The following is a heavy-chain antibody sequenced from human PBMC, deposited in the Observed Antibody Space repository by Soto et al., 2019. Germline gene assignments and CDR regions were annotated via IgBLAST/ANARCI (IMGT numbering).Heavy chain of an antibody. CDR2: ISSSSSYI. D-gene: IGHD2-15*01. V-gene: IGHV3-21*01. CDR3: ARRAVAATTCDY. CDR1: GFTFSSYS. J-gene: IGHJ4*02. Sequence: EVQLVESGGGLVKPGGSLRLSCAASGFTFSSYSMNWVRQAPGKGLEWVSSISSSSSYIYYADSVKGRFTISRDNAKNSLYLQMNSLRAEDTAVYYCARRAVAATTCDYWGQGTLVTVSS.